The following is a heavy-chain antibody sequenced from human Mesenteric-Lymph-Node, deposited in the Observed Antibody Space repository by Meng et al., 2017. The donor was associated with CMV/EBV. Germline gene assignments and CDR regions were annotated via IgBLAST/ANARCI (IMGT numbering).Heavy chain of an antibody. CDR2: IYSGGDT. CDR1: GFTVSKSY. Sequence: GGSLRLSCAASGFTVSKSYMSWVRQAPGKGLEWVSVIYSGGDTYYTDSVKGRFTISRDNSKNTVSLQMSSLRAEDTAVYYCATPLGYGAYDGSPDSWGQGTLVTVSS. CDR3: ATPLGYGAYDGSPDS. J-gene: IGHJ5*01. V-gene: IGHV3-66*02. D-gene: IGHD5-12*01.